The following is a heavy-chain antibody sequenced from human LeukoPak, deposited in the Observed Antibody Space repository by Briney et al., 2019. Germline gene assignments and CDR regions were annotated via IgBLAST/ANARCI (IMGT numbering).Heavy chain of an antibody. Sequence: SETLSLTCTVSGGSISSYFWSWIRQPPGKGLEWIGYIYYSGSTNYNPSLKSRVTISVDTSKNQFSLKLTSVTAADTAVYYCARQGVAAAGYYFDYWGQGILVTASS. CDR2: IYYSGST. CDR3: ARQGVAAAGYYFDY. V-gene: IGHV4-59*08. CDR1: GGSISSYF. D-gene: IGHD6-13*01. J-gene: IGHJ4*02.